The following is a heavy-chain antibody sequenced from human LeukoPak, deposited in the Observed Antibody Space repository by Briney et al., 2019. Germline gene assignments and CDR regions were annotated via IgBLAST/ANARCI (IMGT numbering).Heavy chain of an antibody. CDR3: ARDARLHYYFDY. V-gene: IGHV4-4*07. Sequence: SETLSLTCTVSGGSISSYHWSWIRQPAGKGLEWIGRFYTSGSTHYNPSLKSRVTMSIDTSKNQFSLKLSSVTAADTAAYYCARDARLHYYFDYWGQGTLVTVSS. CDR2: FYTSGST. J-gene: IGHJ4*02. D-gene: IGHD6-25*01. CDR1: GGSISSYH.